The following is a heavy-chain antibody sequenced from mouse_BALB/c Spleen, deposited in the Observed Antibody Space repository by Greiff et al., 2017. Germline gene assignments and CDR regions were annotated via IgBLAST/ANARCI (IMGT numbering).Heavy chain of an antibody. CDR3: ARDYYGSSSMDY. J-gene: IGHJ4*01. D-gene: IGHD1-1*01. Sequence: QVQLQQSGPELVKPGASVRISCKASGYTFTSYYIHWVKQRPGQGLEWIGWIYPGNVNTKYNEKFKGKATLTADKSSSTAYMQLSSLTSEDSAVYFCARDYYGSSSMDYWGQGTSVTVSS. CDR2: IYPGNVNT. CDR1: GYTFTSYY. V-gene: IGHV1S56*01.